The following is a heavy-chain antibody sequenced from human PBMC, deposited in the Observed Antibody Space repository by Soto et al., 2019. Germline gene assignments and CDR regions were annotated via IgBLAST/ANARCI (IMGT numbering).Heavy chain of an antibody. Sequence: GGSLSLSCAASGFTFRSYSMNWVRQAPGKGLEWVSYISISSRTTYYADSVKGRFTISRDDAKNSLYLQMNSLRDEDTSVYYCARDNGIAGSFDPWGQGTLVTVSS. D-gene: IGHD6-13*01. CDR2: ISISSRTT. J-gene: IGHJ5*02. V-gene: IGHV3-48*02. CDR1: GFTFRSYS. CDR3: ARDNGIAGSFDP.